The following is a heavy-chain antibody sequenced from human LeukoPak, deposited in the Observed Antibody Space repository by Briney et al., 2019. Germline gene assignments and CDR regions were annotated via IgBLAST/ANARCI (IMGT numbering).Heavy chain of an antibody. Sequence: GGSLRLSCVASGFTFNIYGMSWVRQAPGKGLEWVSSIANDGGSTYYADSVKGRFTISRDNSRNTVYLQMNSLRAEDMAVYYCAKSHSVEQRGYFDYWGQGTLVPVSS. CDR3: AKSHSVEQRGYFDY. CDR2: IANDGGST. CDR1: GFTFNIYG. D-gene: IGHD1/OR15-1a*01. J-gene: IGHJ4*02. V-gene: IGHV3-23*01.